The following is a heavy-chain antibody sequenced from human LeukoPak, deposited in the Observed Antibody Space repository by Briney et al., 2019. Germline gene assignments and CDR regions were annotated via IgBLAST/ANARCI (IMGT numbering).Heavy chain of an antibody. D-gene: IGHD3-22*01. V-gene: IGHV3-23*01. Sequence: GGSLRLSCAASGFTFSSYAMSWVRQAPGKGLEWISAISGSGGSTYYADSVKGRFTISRDNAKNSLYLQMNSLRAEDTAVYYCAREIGGSSGFDYWGQGTLVTVSS. CDR3: AREIGGSSGFDY. CDR1: GFTFSSYA. CDR2: ISGSGGST. J-gene: IGHJ4*02.